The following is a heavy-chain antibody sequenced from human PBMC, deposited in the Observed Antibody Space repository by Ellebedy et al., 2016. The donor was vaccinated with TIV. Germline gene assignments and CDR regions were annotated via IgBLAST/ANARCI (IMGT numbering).Heavy chain of an antibody. V-gene: IGHV4-59*01. J-gene: IGHJ3*02. CDR1: GGSISSYY. CDR2: ISYSDST. Sequence: MPSETLSLTCTVSGGSISSYYWSWIRQPPGKGLEWIGYISYSDSTNYNPSLQSRFTISVDTSKNQFSLKLTSVTAAETAVYYCARVVWQLPVSYAFDIWGQGTMVTVSS. CDR3: ARVVWQLPVSYAFDI. D-gene: IGHD2-15*01.